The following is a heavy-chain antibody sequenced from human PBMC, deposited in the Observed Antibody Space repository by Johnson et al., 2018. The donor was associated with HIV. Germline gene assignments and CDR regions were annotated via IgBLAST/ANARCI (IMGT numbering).Heavy chain of an antibody. V-gene: IGHV3-13*01. Sequence: VQLVESGGGLVQPGGSLRLSCVASGFTFSSYDMHWVRQATGKGLEWVSAIGTAGDTYYPGSVKGRFTISRENAKNSLYLQMNILTAEDTAVYYCARAPEVRGIDAFDIWGQGTMVTVS. D-gene: IGHD3-10*01. J-gene: IGHJ3*02. CDR1: GFTFSSYD. CDR2: IGTAGDT. CDR3: ARAPEVRGIDAFDI.